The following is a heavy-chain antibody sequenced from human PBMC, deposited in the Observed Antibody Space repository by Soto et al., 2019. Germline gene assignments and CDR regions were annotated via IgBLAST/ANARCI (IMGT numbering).Heavy chain of an antibody. V-gene: IGHV4-31*03. J-gene: IGHJ2*01. CDR3: ARDHCSSTSCYFWYFDL. CDR1: GGSISSGGYY. CDR2: IYYSGST. Sequence: QVQLQESGPGLVKPSQTLSLTCTVSGGSISSGGYYWSWIRQHPGKGLEWIGYIYYSGSTYYNPSIKSRVTISVDTSKNQFSLKLSSVTAADTAVYYCARDHCSSTSCYFWYFDLWGRGTLVTVSS. D-gene: IGHD2-2*01.